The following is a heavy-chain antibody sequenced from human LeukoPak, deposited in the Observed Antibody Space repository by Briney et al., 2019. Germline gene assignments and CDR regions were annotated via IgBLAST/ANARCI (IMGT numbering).Heavy chain of an antibody. D-gene: IGHD1-26*01. Sequence: GGSLRLSCAASGFTFSSYAMSWVRQAPGKGLEWVSAISGSGGSTYYADSVKGRFTISRDNSKNTLYLQMNSLRAEDTAVYYCAKDLSGSYGRGYFDYWGQGTLVTVSS. J-gene: IGHJ4*02. CDR1: GFTFSSYA. CDR3: AKDLSGSYGRGYFDY. CDR2: ISGSGGST. V-gene: IGHV3-23*01.